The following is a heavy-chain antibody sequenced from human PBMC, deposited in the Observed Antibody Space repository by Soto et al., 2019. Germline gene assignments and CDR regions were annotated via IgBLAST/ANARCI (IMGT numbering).Heavy chain of an antibody. J-gene: IGHJ4*02. Sequence: QVQLQESGPGLGKPSEPLSFPSPSLGGPFIIYTWSGFRQPPGKGLEWIGYIYYSGSTNYNPSLKSRVTISVDTSKNQFSLKLSSVTAADTAVYYCARHVQWLVTFDYWGQGTLVTVSS. CDR1: GGPFIIYT. V-gene: IGHV4-59*08. CDR3: ARHVQWLVTFDY. D-gene: IGHD6-19*01. CDR2: IYYSGST.